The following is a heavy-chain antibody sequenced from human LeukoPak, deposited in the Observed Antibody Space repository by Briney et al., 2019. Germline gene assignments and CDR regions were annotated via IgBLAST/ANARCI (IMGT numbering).Heavy chain of an antibody. CDR1: GGSISSYY. D-gene: IGHD4-23*01. V-gene: IGHV4-59*01. CDR2: IYYSGST. CDR3: ARAKGTTVVTVDY. Sequence: SETLSLTCTVSGGSISSYYWSWIRQPPGKGLEWIGYIYYSGSTNYNPSLTSRVTISVDTSKNQFSLKLSSVTAADTAVYYCARAKGTTVVTVDYWGQGTLVTVSS. J-gene: IGHJ4*02.